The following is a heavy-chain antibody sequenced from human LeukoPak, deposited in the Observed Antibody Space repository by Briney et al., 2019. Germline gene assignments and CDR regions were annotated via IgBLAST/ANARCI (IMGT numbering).Heavy chain of an antibody. Sequence: GGSLRLSCAASGFTFDDYAMHWVRHAPGKGLEGVSGISWNSGSIGYADSVKGRFTISRDNAKNSLYLQMNSLRAEDTALYYCAKDKSYSSGWHNWFDPWGQGTLVTVSS. CDR2: ISWNSGSI. D-gene: IGHD6-19*01. J-gene: IGHJ5*02. V-gene: IGHV3-9*01. CDR3: AKDKSYSSGWHNWFDP. CDR1: GFTFDDYA.